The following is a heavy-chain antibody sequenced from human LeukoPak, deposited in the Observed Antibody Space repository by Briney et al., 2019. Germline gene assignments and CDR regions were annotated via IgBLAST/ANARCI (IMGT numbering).Heavy chain of an antibody. V-gene: IGHV1-18*01. J-gene: IGHJ6*02. D-gene: IGHD2-15*01. CDR1: GYTFTSYG. CDR2: ISAYNGNT. CDR3: ARGVASRTPYYYYGMDV. Sequence: ASVKVSCKASGYTFTSYGISWVRQAPGQGLEWMGWISAYNGNTNYAQKLQGRVTMTTDTSTSTAYMELRSLRSDDTAVYYCARGVASRTPYYYYGMDVWGQGTTVTVPS.